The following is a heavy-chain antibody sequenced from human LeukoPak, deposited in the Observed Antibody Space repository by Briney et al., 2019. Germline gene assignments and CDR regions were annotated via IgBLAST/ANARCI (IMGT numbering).Heavy chain of an antibody. V-gene: IGHV1-2*04. CDR3: ARGRRWARWLQLDHWQSDAFDI. J-gene: IGHJ3*02. Sequence: ASVKVSCKASGYTFTGYYMHWVRQAPGQGLEWMGWINPNSGGTNYAQKFQGWVTMTRDTSISTAYMELSRLRSDDTAVYYCARGRRWARWLQLDHWQSDAFDIWGQGTMVTVSS. CDR1: GYTFTGYY. D-gene: IGHD5-24*01. CDR2: INPNSGGT.